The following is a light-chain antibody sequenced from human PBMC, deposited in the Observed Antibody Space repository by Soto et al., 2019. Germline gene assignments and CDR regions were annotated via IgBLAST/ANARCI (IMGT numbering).Light chain of an antibody. CDR1: QSVNSN. V-gene: IGKV3-15*01. CDR2: GAS. Sequence: EIVMTQSPATLSVSPGERATLSCRASQSVNSNLAWYQQKPGQAPSLLIYGASTRATGVPARFSGSGSGTEFTLTISSLHSEDFAVFYCQQYNNWPPYTFGQGTKLEIK. J-gene: IGKJ2*01. CDR3: QQYNNWPPYT.